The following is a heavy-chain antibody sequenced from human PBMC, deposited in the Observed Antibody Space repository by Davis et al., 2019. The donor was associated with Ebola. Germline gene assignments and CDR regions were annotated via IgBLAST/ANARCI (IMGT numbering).Heavy chain of an antibody. V-gene: IGHV3-48*02. CDR2: ISSSSSTI. J-gene: IGHJ4*02. CDR1: GFTFSSYS. Sequence: GGPLRLSCAASGFTFSSYSMNWVRQAPGKGLEWVSYISSSSSTIYYADSVKGRFTISRDNAKNSLYLQMNSLRDEDTAVYYCARAPTGYSSGWYFSWVDYWGQGTLVTVSS. CDR3: ARAPTGYSSGWYFSWVDY. D-gene: IGHD6-19*01.